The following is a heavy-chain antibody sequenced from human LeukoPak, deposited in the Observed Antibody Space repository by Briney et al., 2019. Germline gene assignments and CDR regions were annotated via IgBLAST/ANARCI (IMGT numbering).Heavy chain of an antibody. Sequence: SESLSLTCTVSGGSISSYYWSWIRQPAGKGLEWIGLIYTSGSTNYNPSLKSRVTMSVDTSKNQFSLKLSSVTAADTAVYYCAREKHESKIGSGYYYYMDVWGKGTTVTVSS. V-gene: IGHV4-4*07. J-gene: IGHJ6*03. D-gene: IGHD3-10*01. CDR3: AREKHESKIGSGYYYYMDV. CDR1: GGSISSYY. CDR2: IYTSGST.